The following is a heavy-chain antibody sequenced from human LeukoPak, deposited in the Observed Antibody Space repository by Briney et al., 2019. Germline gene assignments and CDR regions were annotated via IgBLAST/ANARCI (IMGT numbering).Heavy chain of an antibody. CDR3: ATGRYGDYQIPDYYFDY. J-gene: IGHJ4*02. D-gene: IGHD4-17*01. V-gene: IGHV1-69*04. Sequence: GASVKVSCKASGGTFSSYAISWVRQAPGQGLEWMGRIIPILGIANYAQKFQGRVTITADKSTSTAYMELSSLRSEDTAVYYCATGRYGDYQIPDYYFDYWGQGTLVTVSS. CDR1: GGTFSSYA. CDR2: IIPILGIA.